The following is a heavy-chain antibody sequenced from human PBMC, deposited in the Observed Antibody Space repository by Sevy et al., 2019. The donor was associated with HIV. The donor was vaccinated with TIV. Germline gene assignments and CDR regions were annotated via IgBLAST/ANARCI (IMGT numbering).Heavy chain of an antibody. J-gene: IGHJ5*02. Sequence: SETLSLTCTVSGGSISSYHWSWIRQPPGKGLEWIGYIYYSGSTNYNPSLKSRVTISVDTSKNQFSLMLTSVTAADTAVYYCARHVGSYLYNWFDPWGQGTLVTVSS. D-gene: IGHD3-10*01. CDR2: IYYSGST. CDR3: ARHVGSYLYNWFDP. CDR1: GGSISSYH. V-gene: IGHV4-59*01.